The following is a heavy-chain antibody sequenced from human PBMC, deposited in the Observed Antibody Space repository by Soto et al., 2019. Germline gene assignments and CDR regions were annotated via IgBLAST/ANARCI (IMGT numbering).Heavy chain of an antibody. Sequence: QVQLVESGGGVVQPGRSLRLSCAASGFTFSSYGMHWVRQAPGKGLEWVAVIWYDGSNKYYADSVKGRFTISRDNSKNTLYLQMSSLRAEDTAVYYCAREPAGWQWPHKNWFDPWGQGTLVTVSS. CDR2: IWYDGSNK. CDR3: AREPAGWQWPHKNWFDP. V-gene: IGHV3-33*01. CDR1: GFTFSSYG. D-gene: IGHD6-19*01. J-gene: IGHJ5*02.